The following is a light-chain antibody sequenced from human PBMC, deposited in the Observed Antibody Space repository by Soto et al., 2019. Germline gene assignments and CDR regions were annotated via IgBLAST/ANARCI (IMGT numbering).Light chain of an antibody. J-gene: IGLJ2*01. Sequence: QSALTQPASVSASPGQSITISCTGTSSDIGGYNYVSWYQQHPGKAPKLVIYEVSDRPLGVSFRFSASKSGNTAPLTISGLQAEDEAYYYCASYASSRTLLFGGGTKLTVL. CDR1: SSDIGGYNY. CDR3: ASYASSRTLL. V-gene: IGLV2-14*01. CDR2: EVS.